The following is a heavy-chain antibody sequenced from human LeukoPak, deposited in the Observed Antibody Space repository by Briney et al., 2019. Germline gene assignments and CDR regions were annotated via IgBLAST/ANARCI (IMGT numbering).Heavy chain of an antibody. Sequence: PGRSLRLSCAASGFTFNNYAMHWVRQAPGKGLEWVAVISYDGSNKYYADSVKGRFTISRDNSKNTLYLQMNSLRAEGTAVYYCARDPLRERQTGYFDYWGQGTLVTVFS. J-gene: IGHJ4*02. CDR2: ISYDGSNK. CDR1: GFTFNNYA. D-gene: IGHD4-17*01. V-gene: IGHV3-30*04. CDR3: ARDPLRERQTGYFDY.